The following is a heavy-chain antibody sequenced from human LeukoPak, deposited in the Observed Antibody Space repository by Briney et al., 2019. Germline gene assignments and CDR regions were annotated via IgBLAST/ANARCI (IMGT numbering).Heavy chain of an antibody. Sequence: PGGSLRLSCAASGFTFSTYSMSWVRQAPGKGLEWVSSISSSSSYIYYADSVKGRFTISRDNAKNSLYLQMNSLRAEDTAVYYCAREPFDSSGYYYFDYWGQGTLVTVSS. V-gene: IGHV3-21*01. D-gene: IGHD3-22*01. CDR3: AREPFDSSGYYYFDY. J-gene: IGHJ4*02. CDR1: GFTFSTYS. CDR2: ISSSSSYI.